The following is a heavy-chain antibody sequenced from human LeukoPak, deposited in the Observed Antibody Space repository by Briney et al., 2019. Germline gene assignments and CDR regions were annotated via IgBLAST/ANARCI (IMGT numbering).Heavy chain of an antibody. V-gene: IGHV3-48*03. CDR3: TSLGYHLDS. CDR1: GFDFGAYE. D-gene: IGHD3-22*01. J-gene: IGHJ4*02. CDR2: FAGSDTTT. Sequence: GGSLRLSCAASGFDFGAYEMNWVGQAPGKGLEWVAYFAGSDTTTYYADSVKGRFTISRDNARNSLYLQMNSLRAKDTALYYCTSLGYHLDSWGQGTLVTVSS.